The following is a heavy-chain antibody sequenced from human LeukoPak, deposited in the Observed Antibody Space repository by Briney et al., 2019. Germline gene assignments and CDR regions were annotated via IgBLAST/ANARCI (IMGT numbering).Heavy chain of an antibody. J-gene: IGHJ4*02. CDR2: IDWDDDK. Sequence: SRPALVKPTQTLTLTCTFSGVSLSTSRMCGSWIRQPSGKALEWLARIDWDDDKYYKTSLKTRLTISKNTSKNQVVLTMTNMDPVDTATYYCARMAYYGYYFDYWGQGTLVTVSA. CDR1: GVSLSTSRMC. CDR3: ARMAYYGYYFDY. D-gene: IGHD1-26*01. V-gene: IGHV2-70*11.